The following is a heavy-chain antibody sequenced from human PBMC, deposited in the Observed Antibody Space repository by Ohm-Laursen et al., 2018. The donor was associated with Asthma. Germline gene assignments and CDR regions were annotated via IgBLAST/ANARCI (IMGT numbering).Heavy chain of an antibody. CDR3: ARGLPGGYSYGYSLWSRTYYFDY. CDR2: IHYGGNT. J-gene: IGHJ4*02. V-gene: IGHV4-31*03. CDR1: GGSISSGGHY. Sequence: SDTLSLTCIVSGGSISSGGHYWTWIRHHPGKGLEWIGYIHYGGNTYYNPSLQSRVTISADTSKNQVSLKLSSVTAADTAVHYCARGLPGGYSYGYSLWSRTYYFDYWGQGTLVTVSS. D-gene: IGHD5-18*01.